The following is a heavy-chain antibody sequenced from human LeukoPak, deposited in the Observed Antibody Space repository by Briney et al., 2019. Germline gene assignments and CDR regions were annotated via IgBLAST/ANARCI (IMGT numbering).Heavy chain of an antibody. CDR3: ARGGYGSGSYYKDYFDY. Sequence: PSETLSLTCAVYGGSFSGYYWSWIRQPPGKGLEWIGSIYYSGSTYYNPSLKSRVTISVDTSKNQFSLKLSSVTAADTAVYYCARGGYGSGSYYKDYFDYWGQGTLVTVSS. CDR1: GGSFSGYY. D-gene: IGHD3-10*01. V-gene: IGHV4-34*01. J-gene: IGHJ4*02. CDR2: IYYSGST.